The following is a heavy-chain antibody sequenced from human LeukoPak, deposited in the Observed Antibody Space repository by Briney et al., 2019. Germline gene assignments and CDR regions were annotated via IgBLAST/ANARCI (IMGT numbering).Heavy chain of an antibody. D-gene: IGHD2-2*01. CDR3: AREVPAAINFDY. Sequence: GRFTISRDNAKNSLYLQMNSLRAEDTAVYYRAREVPAAINFDYWGQGTLVTVSS. V-gene: IGHV3-11*06. J-gene: IGHJ4*02.